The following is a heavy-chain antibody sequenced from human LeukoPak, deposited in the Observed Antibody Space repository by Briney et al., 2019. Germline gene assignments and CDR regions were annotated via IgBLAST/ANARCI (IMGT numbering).Heavy chain of an antibody. Sequence: ASVKVSCKASGYTFTSYYMHWVRQAPGQGLEWMGWINTNTGNPTYAQGFTGRFVFSLDTSVSTAYLQISSLKAEDTAVYYCARVSDGSGSYYPTFDYWGQGTLVTVSS. CDR1: GYTFTSYY. CDR2: INTNTGNP. J-gene: IGHJ4*02. CDR3: ARVSDGSGSYYPTFDY. V-gene: IGHV7-4-1*02. D-gene: IGHD3-10*01.